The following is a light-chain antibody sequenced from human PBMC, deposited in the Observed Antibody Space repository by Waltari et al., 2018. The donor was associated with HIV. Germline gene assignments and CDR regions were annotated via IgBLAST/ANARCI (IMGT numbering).Light chain of an antibody. CDR2: KSD. CDR1: KIGNKS. V-gene: IGLV3-9*01. Sequence: SYELTQTLSVSVALGKTARISCGGDKIGNKSVHWYQYRPGQAPILVMYKSDVRPSGIPERFSCSNTGNTATLSITKVQAGDEADYSCQVWHNISVIFGGGTKLTVL. CDR3: QVWHNISVI. J-gene: IGLJ2*01.